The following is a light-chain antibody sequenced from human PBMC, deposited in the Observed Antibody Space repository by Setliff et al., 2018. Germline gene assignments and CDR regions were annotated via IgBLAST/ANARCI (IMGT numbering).Light chain of an antibody. CDR2: EVS. CDR3: ATWDHSLRGVV. Sequence: QSALTQPAAVSGSPGQSITISCTGTSSDVGGYDYVSWYQQHPGKAPKLMIYEVSKRPSGIPDRFSGPKSGASATLGITGLQTGDEADYYCATWDHSLRGVVFGGGTKVTV. CDR1: SSDVGGYDY. V-gene: IGLV2-14*03. J-gene: IGLJ2*01.